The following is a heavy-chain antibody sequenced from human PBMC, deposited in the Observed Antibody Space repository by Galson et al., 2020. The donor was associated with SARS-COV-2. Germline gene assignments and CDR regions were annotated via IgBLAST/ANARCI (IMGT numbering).Heavy chain of an antibody. CDR2: ISSSGSTI. Sequence: NSGGSLRLSCAASGFTFSDYYMSWIRQAPGKGLEWVSYISSSGSTIYYADSVKGRFTISRDNAKNSLYLQMNSLRAEDTAVYYCANDYGDYLGWFDPWGQGTLVTVSS. J-gene: IGHJ5*02. D-gene: IGHD4-17*01. CDR3: ANDYGDYLGWFDP. V-gene: IGHV3-11*01. CDR1: GFTFSDYY.